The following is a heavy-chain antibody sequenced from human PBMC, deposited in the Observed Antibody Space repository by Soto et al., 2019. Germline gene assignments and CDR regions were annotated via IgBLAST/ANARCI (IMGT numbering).Heavy chain of an antibody. V-gene: IGHV3-23*01. CDR1: GFTFRNYA. CDR3: ATDPKDFWGGYIARDIEYVSGVRPPDY. D-gene: IGHD3-3*01. Sequence: EVQLLESGGGLVQPGGSLRLSCAASGFTFRNYAMSWVRQAPGKGLEWVSAISGSVGTTYYADSVKGRFTISRDNSRNMLHLPMNSLRVEDTAVNYWATDPKDFWGGYIARDIEYVSGVRPPDYWGQGTLVTVSS. CDR2: ISGSVGTT. J-gene: IGHJ4*02.